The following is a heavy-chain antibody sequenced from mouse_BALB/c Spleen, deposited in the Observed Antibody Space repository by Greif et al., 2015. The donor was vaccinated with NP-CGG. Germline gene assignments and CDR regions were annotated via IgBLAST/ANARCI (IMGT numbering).Heavy chain of an antibody. Sequence: EVQRVESGGGLVKPGGSLKLSCAASGFTFSSYAMSWVRQTPEKRLEWVASISSGGSTYYPDSVKGRFTISRDNARNILYLQMSSLRSEDTAMYYCARYGSSPYYAMDYWGQGTSVTVSS. CDR2: ISSGGST. CDR1: GFTFSSYA. J-gene: IGHJ4*01. V-gene: IGHV5-6-5*01. D-gene: IGHD1-1*01. CDR3: ARYGSSPYYAMDY.